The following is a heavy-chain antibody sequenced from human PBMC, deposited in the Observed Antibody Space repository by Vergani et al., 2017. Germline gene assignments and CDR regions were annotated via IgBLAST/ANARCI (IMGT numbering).Heavy chain of an antibody. CDR1: GFTFNSYG. V-gene: IGHV3-30*18. CDR2: ISYDGSNK. D-gene: IGHD1-1*01. J-gene: IGHJ4*02. Sequence: QVQLVESGGGVVQPGRSLRLSCAASGFTFNSYGMHWVRQAPGKGLEWVAVISYDGSNKYYADSVKGRFTISRDNSKNTLYLQMNSLRAEDTAVYYCAKDSNGGSDYWGQGTLVTVSS. CDR3: AKDSNGGSDY.